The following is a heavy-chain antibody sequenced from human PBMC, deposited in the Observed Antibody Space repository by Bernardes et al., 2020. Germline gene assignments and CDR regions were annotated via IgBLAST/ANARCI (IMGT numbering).Heavy chain of an antibody. V-gene: IGHV3-23*01. CDR3: AKDSSGTGEYYFDY. CDR2: ISRSAGST. CDR1: GFTFGNYA. Sequence: GGSLRLFCAASGFTFGNYAMSWVRQAPGKGLEWVSGISRSAGSTYYADSVKGRFTISRDNSKNTLYLQMNSLRAEDTAVYYCAKDSSGTGEYYFDYCGHGTLVSVSS. D-gene: IGHD3-10*01. J-gene: IGHJ4*01.